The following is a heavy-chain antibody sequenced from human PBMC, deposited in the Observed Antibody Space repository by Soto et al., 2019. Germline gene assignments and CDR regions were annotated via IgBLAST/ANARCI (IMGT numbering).Heavy chain of an antibody. V-gene: IGHV5-51*03. D-gene: IGHD2-15*01. J-gene: IGHJ4*02. CDR1: GYTFTSYW. Sequence: EVQLVQSGAEVKKPGESLKISCKGSGYTFTSYWIGWVRQMPGKGLEWMGIIYPGDSDTTYSPSFQGQVTISADKSISTAYLQWSSLKASDTAMYYCSRLEGKGYCSGGSCLPTKRPFDYWGQGTLVTVSS. CDR2: IYPGDSDT. CDR3: SRLEGKGYCSGGSCLPTKRPFDY.